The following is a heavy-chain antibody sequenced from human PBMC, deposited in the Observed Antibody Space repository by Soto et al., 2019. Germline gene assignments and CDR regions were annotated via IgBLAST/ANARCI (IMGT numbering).Heavy chain of an antibody. CDR1: GGSVSSGSYY. CDR2: IYYSGST. CDR3: ARGTSFGELLPFDY. V-gene: IGHV4-61*01. Sequence: SETLSLTXTVSGGSVSSGSYYWSWIRQPPGKGLEWIGYIYYSGSTNYNPSLKSRVTISVDTSKNQFSLKLSSVTAADTAVYYCARGTSFGELLPFDYWGQGTLVTVSS. J-gene: IGHJ4*02. D-gene: IGHD3-10*01.